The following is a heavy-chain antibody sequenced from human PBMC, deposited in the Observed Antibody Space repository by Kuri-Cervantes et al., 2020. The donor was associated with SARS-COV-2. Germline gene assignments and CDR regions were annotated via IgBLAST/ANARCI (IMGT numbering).Heavy chain of an antibody. Sequence: ASVKVSCKASGYTFTSYYMHWVRQAPGQGLEWMGRINPSGGSTSYAQKFQGRVTMTRDTSTSTVYMELSSLRSEDTAVYYCARVLAGYGYDLDVWGKGTTVTVSS. V-gene: IGHV1-46*01. CDR3: ARVLAGYGYDLDV. J-gene: IGHJ6*04. D-gene: IGHD5-18*01. CDR1: GYTFTSYY. CDR2: INPSGGST.